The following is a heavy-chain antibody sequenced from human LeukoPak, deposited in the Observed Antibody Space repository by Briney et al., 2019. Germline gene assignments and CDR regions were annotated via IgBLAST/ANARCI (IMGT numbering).Heavy chain of an antibody. V-gene: IGHV4-30-4*01. CDR1: GASISSGYYY. CDR2: IYYSGTT. CDR3: ARDNDDGDYVGWFDP. Sequence: SETLSLTCTVSGASISSGYYYWSWLRQSPGKGLEWIGYIYYSGTTYYSPSLKSRLTISLDTSKNHLSLKLTSVTAADTAIYYCARDNDDGDYVGWFDPWGQGTLVTVSS. D-gene: IGHD4-17*01. J-gene: IGHJ5*02.